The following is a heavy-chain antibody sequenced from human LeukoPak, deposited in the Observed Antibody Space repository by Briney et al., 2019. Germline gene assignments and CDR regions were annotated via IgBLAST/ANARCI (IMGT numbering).Heavy chain of an antibody. V-gene: IGHV3-23*01. CDR1: GLTFSSYA. CDR3: AKDDDYGDYASDY. CDR2: ISGSGGST. Sequence: GGSLRLSRAASGLTFSSYAMSWVRQAPGKGPEWVSAISGSGGSTYYADSVKGRFTISRDNSKNTLYLQMNSLRAEDTAVYYCAKDDDYGDYASDYWGQGTLVTVSS. D-gene: IGHD4-17*01. J-gene: IGHJ4*02.